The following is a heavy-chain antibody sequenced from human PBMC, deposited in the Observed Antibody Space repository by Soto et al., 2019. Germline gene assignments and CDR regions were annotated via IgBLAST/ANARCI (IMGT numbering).Heavy chain of an antibody. Sequence: PGESLKISCQGSGYSFTTYWISWVRQMPGKGLEWMGKIDPADSSTNYSPPFEGHVTISVDRSISTAYLQWNSLQAPDTAIYYCARPASGGSRDAFDVWGQGTTVTVSS. V-gene: IGHV5-10-1*01. CDR3: ARPASGGSRDAFDV. CDR2: IDPADSST. D-gene: IGHD2-15*01. CDR1: GYSFTTYW. J-gene: IGHJ3*01.